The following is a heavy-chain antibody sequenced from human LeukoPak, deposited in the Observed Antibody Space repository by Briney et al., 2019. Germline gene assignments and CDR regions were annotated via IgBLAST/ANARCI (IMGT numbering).Heavy chain of an antibody. V-gene: IGHV4-4*07. CDR2: IYTSGST. Sequence: SETLSLTCTVSGGSISSYYWSWIRQPAGKGLEWIGRIYTSGSTNYNPSLKSRVTMSVDTSKNQFSLKLSSVTAADTAVYYCARAAESYYDSSGYRYYYGMDVWGQGTTVTVSS. D-gene: IGHD3-22*01. CDR1: GGSISSYY. J-gene: IGHJ6*02. CDR3: ARAAESYYDSSGYRYYYGMDV.